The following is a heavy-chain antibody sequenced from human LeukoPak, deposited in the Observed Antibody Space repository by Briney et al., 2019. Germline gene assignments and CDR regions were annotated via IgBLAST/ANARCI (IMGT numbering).Heavy chain of an antibody. J-gene: IGHJ3*02. CDR2: IYHSGST. CDR3: ARLHGWAESDAFDI. Sequence: SSETLSLTCTVSGGSISSGGYSWSWIRQPPGKGLEWIGYIYHSGSTYYNPSLKSRVTVSVDTSKNQFSLRLTSVTAADTAVYYCARLHGWAESDAFDIWGQGTMVTVSS. V-gene: IGHV4-30-2*01. CDR1: GGSISSGGYS. D-gene: IGHD6-19*01.